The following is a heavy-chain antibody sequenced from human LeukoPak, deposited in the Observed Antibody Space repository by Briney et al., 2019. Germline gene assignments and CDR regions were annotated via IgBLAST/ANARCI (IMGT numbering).Heavy chain of an antibody. CDR3: AGVVGYSSGWYGSFDY. D-gene: IGHD6-19*01. Sequence: SETLSLTCAVYGGSFSGYYWSWIRQPPGKGLEWIGEINHSGSTNYNPSLKGRVTISVDTSKNQFSLKLSSVTAADTAVYYCAGVVGYSSGWYGSFDYWGQGTLVTVSS. CDR1: GGSFSGYY. V-gene: IGHV4-34*01. J-gene: IGHJ4*02. CDR2: INHSGST.